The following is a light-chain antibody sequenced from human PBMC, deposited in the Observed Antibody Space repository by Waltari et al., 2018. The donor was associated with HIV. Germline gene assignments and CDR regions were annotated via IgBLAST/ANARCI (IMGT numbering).Light chain of an antibody. CDR1: SSAIGGHNY. J-gene: IGLJ2*01. Sequence: QSALTQPPSTYGSPGQSVTISCTGPSSAIGGHNYVSWYQQHPGKAPKLIMTEVTKRPSGVPDRFSGSKSGNTASLTVSGLQAEDEAHYYCSSYAPTNNFYVLFGGGTALTVL. CDR2: EVT. V-gene: IGLV2-8*01. CDR3: SSYAPTNNFYVL.